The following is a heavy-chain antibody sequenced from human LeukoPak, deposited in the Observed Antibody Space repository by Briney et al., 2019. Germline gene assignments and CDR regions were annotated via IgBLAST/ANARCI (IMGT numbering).Heavy chain of an antibody. CDR3: ARGDYFDY. V-gene: IGHV3-21*01. J-gene: IGHJ4*02. CDR2: ISGSSYT. CDR1: GFTFSSYS. Sequence: PGGSLRLSCAASGFTFSSYSMNWVRQAPGKGLEWVSSISGSSYTYYADSVKGRFTISRDNAKNSLYLQMNSLRAEDTAVYYCARGDYFDYWGQGTLVTVSS.